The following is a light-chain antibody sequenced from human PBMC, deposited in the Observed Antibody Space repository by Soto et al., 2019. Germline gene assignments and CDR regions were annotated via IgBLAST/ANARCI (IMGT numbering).Light chain of an antibody. J-gene: IGKJ2*01. CDR2: GAS. CDR3: QQYKNWPPWYT. CDR1: QSVSSN. Sequence: EIVMTQSPATLSVSPGERVTLSCRASQSVSSNLAWYQQKPGQAPRLLIYGASTRATGIPARFSGSGSGTEFTLTISSLHSEDVAVYYCQQYKNWPPWYTFGQGTKLQIK. V-gene: IGKV3-15*01.